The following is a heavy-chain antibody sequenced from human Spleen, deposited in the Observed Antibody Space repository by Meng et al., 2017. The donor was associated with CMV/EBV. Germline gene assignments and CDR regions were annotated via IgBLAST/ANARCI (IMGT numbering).Heavy chain of an antibody. CDR3: ARDSSYYDFWSGYTTYFGY. V-gene: IGHV1-18*01. D-gene: IGHD3-3*01. Sequence: ASVKVSCKASGYTFTSYGISWVRQAPGQGLEWMGWISAYNGNTNYAQKLQGRVTMTTDTSTSTAYMELRSLRSDDTAVYYCARDSSYYDFWSGYTTYFGYWGQGTLVTVSS. CDR2: ISAYNGNT. J-gene: IGHJ4*02. CDR1: GYTFTSYG.